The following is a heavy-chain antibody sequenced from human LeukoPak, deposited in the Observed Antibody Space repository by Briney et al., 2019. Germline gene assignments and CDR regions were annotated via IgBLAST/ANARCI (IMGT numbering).Heavy chain of an antibody. J-gene: IGHJ4*02. D-gene: IGHD3-16*02. V-gene: IGHV4-34*01. CDR1: GGSFSGYY. CDR2: INHSGST. CDR3: ARGGSGYDYVWGSYRYALRY. Sequence: SETLSLTCAVYGGSFSGYYWSWIRQPPGKGLEWIGEINHSGSTNYNPSLKSRVTISVDTSKNQFSLKLSSVTAADTAVYYCARGGSGYDYVWGSYRYALRYWGQGTLVTVYS.